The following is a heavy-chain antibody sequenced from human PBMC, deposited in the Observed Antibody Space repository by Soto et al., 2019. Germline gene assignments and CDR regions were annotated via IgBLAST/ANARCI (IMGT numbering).Heavy chain of an antibody. V-gene: IGHV1-3*01. D-gene: IGHD3-3*01. CDR3: TIFHSHGMDV. Sequence: QVELAQSGAEVKKPGASVKISCKTSGYDFIAYALHWVRQAPGQRPEWMGWINAANGDTKYSQKFQGRVTMTAATSASTGYLEMRSLKFDDTAVYYCTIFHSHGMDVWGQGTNVTVSS. CDR2: INAANGDT. CDR1: GYDFIAYA. J-gene: IGHJ6*02.